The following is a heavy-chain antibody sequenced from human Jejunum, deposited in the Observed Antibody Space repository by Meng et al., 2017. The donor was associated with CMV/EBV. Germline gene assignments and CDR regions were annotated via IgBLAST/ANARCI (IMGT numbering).Heavy chain of an antibody. Sequence: QLQWQESGPGLVKPSETLSLMCTVSGGSISSSNYYWGWIRQPPGKGLEWIGSMFSSGNTYYNLSFKSRVTISLDTSKNQFSLKLSSVTAADTAVYYCVRDDILTGSPAIWGQGTLVTVSS. D-gene: IGHD3-9*01. CDR2: MFSSGNT. V-gene: IGHV4-39*07. CDR3: VRDDILTGSPAI. J-gene: IGHJ4*02. CDR1: GGSISSSNYY.